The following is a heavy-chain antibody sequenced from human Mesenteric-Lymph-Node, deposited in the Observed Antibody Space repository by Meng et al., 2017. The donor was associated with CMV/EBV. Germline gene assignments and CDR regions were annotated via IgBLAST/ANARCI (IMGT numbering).Heavy chain of an antibody. Sequence: SETLSLTCTVSGGSISSSSYYWGWIRQPPGKGLEWIGEINHSGNTNYNPSLKSRVTTSVDTSKNQFSLKVTSVTAADTAVYYCARGIKNRFGSGSYLAPRKICYFDYWGQGTLVTVSS. CDR3: ARGIKNRFGSGSYLAPRKICYFDY. V-gene: IGHV4-39*07. CDR1: GGSISSSSYY. J-gene: IGHJ4*02. D-gene: IGHD3-10*01. CDR2: INHSGNT.